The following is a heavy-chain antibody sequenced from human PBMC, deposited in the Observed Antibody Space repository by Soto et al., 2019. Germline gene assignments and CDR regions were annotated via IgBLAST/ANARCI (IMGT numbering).Heavy chain of an antibody. CDR2: INPKSGGT. D-gene: IGHD2-15*01. V-gene: IGHV1-2*04. CDR1: GYSFTDYH. CDR3: SRGDSTDWSYGGSPCDHNHDMDV. J-gene: IGHJ6*02. Sequence: ASVKVSCKASGYSFTDYHIHWVRQAPGQGLEWLGRINPKSGGTSTAQKFQGWVTMTTDTSISTASMELTRLTSDDTAIYYCSRGDSTDWSYGGSPCDHNHDMDVWG.